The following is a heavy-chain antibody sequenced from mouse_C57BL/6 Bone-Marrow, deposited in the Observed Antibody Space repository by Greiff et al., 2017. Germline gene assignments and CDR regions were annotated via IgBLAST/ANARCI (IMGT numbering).Heavy chain of an antibody. V-gene: IGHV1-81*01. J-gene: IGHJ3*01. CDR1: GYTFTSYG. CDR2: IYPRSGNT. D-gene: IGHD2-5*01. CDR3: ARRTYYSNGFAY. Sequence: QFQLQQSGAELARPGASVKLSCKASGYTFTSYGISWVKQRTGQGLEWIGEIYPRSGNTYYNEKFKGKATLTADKSSSTAYMELRSLTSEDSAVYFCARRTYYSNGFAYWGQGTLVTVSA.